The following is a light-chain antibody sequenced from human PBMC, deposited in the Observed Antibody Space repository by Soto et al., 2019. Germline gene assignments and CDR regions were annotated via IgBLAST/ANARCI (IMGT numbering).Light chain of an antibody. CDR3: QHYNSYSEA. Sequence: DIPMTQSPSTLSGSVGDRVTITCRASQTISSWLAWYQQKPGKAPKLLIYKASTLKSGVPSRFSGSGSWTEFTLTISSLQPDDFATYYCQHYNSYSEAFGQGTNVELK. V-gene: IGKV1-5*03. CDR2: KAS. CDR1: QTISSW. J-gene: IGKJ1*01.